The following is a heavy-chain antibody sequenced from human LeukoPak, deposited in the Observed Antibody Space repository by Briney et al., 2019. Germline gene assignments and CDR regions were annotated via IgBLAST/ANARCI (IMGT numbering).Heavy chain of an antibody. D-gene: IGHD4-17*01. J-gene: IGHJ4*02. Sequence: GRSVRLSCAASGFTFSSYGMHWVRQAPGKGLEWVAVISYDGSNKYYADSVKGRFTISRDNSKNTLYLQMNSLRAEDTAVYYCAKGHYGDYEVYFDYWGQGTLVTVSS. CDR1: GFTFSSYG. CDR3: AKGHYGDYEVYFDY. CDR2: ISYDGSNK. V-gene: IGHV3-30*18.